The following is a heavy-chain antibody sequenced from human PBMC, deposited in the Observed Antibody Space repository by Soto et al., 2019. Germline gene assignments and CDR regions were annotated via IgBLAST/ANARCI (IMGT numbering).Heavy chain of an antibody. Sequence: SETLSLTCSVSGGSLSNYFWTWIRQPAGKGLEWIGRVFSGGSTNLNPSLKSRVSMSVDTSKKELSLRLTSVTAADTAMYFCARERGGGFDYWGLGILVTVS. J-gene: IGHJ4*02. CDR3: ARERGGGFDY. CDR1: GGSLSNYF. CDR2: VFSGGST. D-gene: IGHD3-16*01. V-gene: IGHV4-4*07.